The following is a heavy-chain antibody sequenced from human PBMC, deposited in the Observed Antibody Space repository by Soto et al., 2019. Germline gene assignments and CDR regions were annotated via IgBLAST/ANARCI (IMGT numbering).Heavy chain of an antibody. CDR2: INHSGST. V-gene: IGHV4-34*01. Sequence: SETLSLTCAVYGGSFSGYYWSWIRPPPGKGLEWIGEINHSGSTNYNPSLKSRVTISVDTSKNQFSLKLSSVTAADSAVYYCARVRLLWFGSNWFDPWGQGALVTVA. CDR3: ARVRLLWFGSNWFDP. CDR1: GGSFSGYY. D-gene: IGHD3-10*01. J-gene: IGHJ5*02.